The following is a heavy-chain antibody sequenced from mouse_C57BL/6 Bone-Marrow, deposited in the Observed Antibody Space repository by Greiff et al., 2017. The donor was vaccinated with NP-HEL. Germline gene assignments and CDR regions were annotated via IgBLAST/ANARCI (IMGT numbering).Heavy chain of an antibody. J-gene: IGHJ3*01. Sequence: VQLQQPGAELVMPGASVKLSCKASGYTFTSYWMHWVKQRHGQGLEWIGEIDPSDSYTNYNQKFKGKSTLTVDKSSSTAYMQLSSLTSEDSAVYYCAFYGNFAWFAYWGQGTLVTVSA. CDR2: IDPSDSYT. D-gene: IGHD2-1*01. V-gene: IGHV1-69*01. CDR1: GYTFTSYW. CDR3: AFYGNFAWFAY.